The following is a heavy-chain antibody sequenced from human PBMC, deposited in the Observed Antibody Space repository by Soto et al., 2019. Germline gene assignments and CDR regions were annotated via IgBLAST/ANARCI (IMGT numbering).Heavy chain of an antibody. J-gene: IGHJ6*03. Sequence: EVQLVESGGGLVQPGGSLRLSCAASGFTFSSYWLHWVRQAPGKGLMWVSRIKSDGITTNYADSVKGRFTISRDNAGNTVYLQMNSLRGDDTAVYFCARGALYAFYLDVWGKGTTVTVSS. CDR3: ARGALYAFYLDV. D-gene: IGHD3-16*01. V-gene: IGHV3-74*01. CDR1: GFTFSSYW. CDR2: IKSDGITT.